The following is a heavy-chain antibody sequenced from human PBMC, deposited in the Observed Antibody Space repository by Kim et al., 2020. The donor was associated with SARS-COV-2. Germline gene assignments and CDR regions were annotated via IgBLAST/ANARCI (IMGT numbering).Heavy chain of an antibody. CDR3: ARDPVRRDAYNFDS. V-gene: IGHV4-39*07. J-gene: IGHJ4*02. D-gene: IGHD3-16*01. Sequence: SETLSLTCTVSGGSVSDNTNYWGWIRQPPGMALEWIGTLYYSGETYYNPSLKSRVTISLDTSKNHFSLKLSSVTAADTAVYFCARDPVRRDAYNFDSWGQGTLATGS. CDR1: GGSVSDNTNY. CDR2: LYYSGET.